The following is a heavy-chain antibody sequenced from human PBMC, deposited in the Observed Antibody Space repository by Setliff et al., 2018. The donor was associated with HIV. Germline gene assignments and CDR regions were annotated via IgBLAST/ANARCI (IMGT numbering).Heavy chain of an antibody. J-gene: IGHJ4*02. CDR1: GFTFSIYS. D-gene: IGHD3-10*01. Sequence: PGGSLRLSCTASGFTFSIYSMNWVRQAPGKGLEWVSSISSSGKYIYYADSVKGRFTISRGNAKNSLYLQMNSLRAEDTAVYYCASDYYASGSYGHWGQGTQVTVSS. CDR3: ASDYYASGSYGH. V-gene: IGHV3-21*01. CDR2: ISSSGKYI.